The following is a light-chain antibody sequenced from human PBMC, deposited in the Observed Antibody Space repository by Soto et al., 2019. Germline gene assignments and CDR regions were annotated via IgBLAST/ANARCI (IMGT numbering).Light chain of an antibody. J-gene: IGLJ2*01. CDR2: GNS. CDR3: QSYDSSLSTV. CDR1: SSKIGAGYD. V-gene: IGLV1-40*01. Sequence: QSVLKQPPSVCGAPEQRVTLSVTWSSSKIGAGYDVHWSQQLPGTARKLLIYGNSNRPSGVPDRFSGSKSGTSASLAITGLKAEDEADYYCQSYDSSLSTVFGGGTKLTVL.